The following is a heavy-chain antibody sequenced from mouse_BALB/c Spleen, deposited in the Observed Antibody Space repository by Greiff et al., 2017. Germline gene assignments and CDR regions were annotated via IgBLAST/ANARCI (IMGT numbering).Heavy chain of an antibody. CDR3: TRSEGGNYYFDY. J-gene: IGHJ2*01. Sequence: LQQPGSELVRPGASVKLSCKASGYTFTSYWMHWVKQRHGQGLEWIGNIYPGSGSTNYDEKFKSKGTLTVDTSSSTAYMHLSSLTSEDSAVYYCTRSEGGNYYFDYWGQGTTRTVSS. CDR1: GYTFTSYW. CDR2: IYPGSGST. D-gene: IGHD2-1*01. V-gene: IGHV1S22*01.